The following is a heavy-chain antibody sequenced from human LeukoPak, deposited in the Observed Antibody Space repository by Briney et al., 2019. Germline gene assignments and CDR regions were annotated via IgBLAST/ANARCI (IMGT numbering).Heavy chain of an antibody. CDR2: FDPEDGET. Sequence: HEASVKVSCRVSGYTLTELSMHWVRQAPGKGLEWMGGFDPEDGETIYAQKFQGRVTMTEDTSTDTAYMELSSLRSEDTAVYYCATEYSGYDETTEYFQHWGQGTLVTVSS. CDR3: ATEYSGYDETTEYFQH. J-gene: IGHJ1*01. V-gene: IGHV1-24*01. D-gene: IGHD5-12*01. CDR1: GYTLTELS.